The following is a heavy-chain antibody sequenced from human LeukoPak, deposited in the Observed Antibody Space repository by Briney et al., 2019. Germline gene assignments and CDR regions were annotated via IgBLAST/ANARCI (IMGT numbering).Heavy chain of an antibody. CDR2: IYYSGST. CDR3: ASANYYYYYYMDV. Sequence: PSETLSLTCTVSGGSISSYYWSWIRQPPGKGLEWIGYIYYSGSTNYNPSPKSRVTISVDTSKNQFSLKLSSVTAADTAVYYCASANYYYYYYMDVWGKGTTVTVSS. V-gene: IGHV4-59*01. J-gene: IGHJ6*03. CDR1: GGSISSYY.